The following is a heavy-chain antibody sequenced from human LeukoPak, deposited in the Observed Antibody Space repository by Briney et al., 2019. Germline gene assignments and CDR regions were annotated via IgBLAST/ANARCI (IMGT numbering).Heavy chain of an antibody. CDR2: IKSDGIT. D-gene: IGHD3-22*01. J-gene: IGHJ1*01. Sequence: PGGSLRLSCAASGFTFSTYWMPWVRQAPGKGLVWVSRIKSDGITNYADSVKGRFTISRDNAKNTVSLQMNSPRPEDTRLYYCARAPSEIGGYYPEYFRHWGQGTLVTVSS. CDR1: GFTFSTYW. CDR3: ARAPSEIGGYYPEYFRH. V-gene: IGHV3-74*01.